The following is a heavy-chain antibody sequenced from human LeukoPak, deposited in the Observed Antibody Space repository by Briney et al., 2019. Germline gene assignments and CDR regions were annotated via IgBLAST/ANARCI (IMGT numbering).Heavy chain of an antibody. V-gene: IGHV4-59*08. CDR2: IYDSGST. CDR1: RGPLRSYH. J-gene: IGHJ5*02. D-gene: IGHD2-15*01. CDR3: ARQIVVVPAALYWFDP. Sequence: SETLSLTCTVSRGPLRSYHCNWIRPPPIKGPVWIGFIYDSGSTTYNPPLISRVTISVDASKTQLFLKPSSVTAADTAVYYCARQIVVVPAALYWFDPWGQGTLVTVSS.